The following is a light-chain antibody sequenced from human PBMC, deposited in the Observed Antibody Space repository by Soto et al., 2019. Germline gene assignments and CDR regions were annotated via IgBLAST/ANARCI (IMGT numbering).Light chain of an antibody. J-gene: IGLJ1*01. V-gene: IGLV2-14*01. CDR2: EVS. CDR1: SSDVGGYNF. CDR3: SSYTTSSTVV. Sequence: QSVLTQPASVFGSPGQSMNISCTGTSSDVGGYNFVSWYQHHPGKSPKLMIYEVSNRPSGVSNRFYGSKSGDTASLTISGLQTEDEADDYCSSYTTSSTVVFLPGTKVTVL.